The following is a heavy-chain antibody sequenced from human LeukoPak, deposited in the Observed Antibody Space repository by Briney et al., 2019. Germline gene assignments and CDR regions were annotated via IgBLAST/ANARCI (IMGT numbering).Heavy chain of an antibody. CDR3: ARVTMVRGVYDAFDI. J-gene: IGHJ3*02. CDR2: ISSSCSYI. Sequence: GGSLRLSCAASGFTFSSYSMNWVRQAPGKGLEWVSSISSSCSYIYYADSVKGRFTISRDNAKNSLYLQMNSLRAEDTAVYYCARVTMVRGVYDAFDIWGQGTMVTVSS. V-gene: IGHV3-21*01. D-gene: IGHD3-10*01. CDR1: GFTFSSYS.